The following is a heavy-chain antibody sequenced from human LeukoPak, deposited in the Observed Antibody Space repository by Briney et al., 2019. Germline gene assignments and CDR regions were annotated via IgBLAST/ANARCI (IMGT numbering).Heavy chain of an antibody. CDR1: GFAFNNHW. V-gene: IGHV3-74*03. D-gene: IGHD4-17*01. CDR2: INTDGTNR. Sequence: GGSLRLSCVASGFAFNNHWVHWVRQVPGKGLVWISRINTDGTNRKYADVVKGRFTISRDNAKNTLYLQMNSLRAEDTAVYYCARGSMTTVRGYYFDYWGQGTLVTVSS. CDR3: ARGSMTTVRGYYFDY. J-gene: IGHJ4*02.